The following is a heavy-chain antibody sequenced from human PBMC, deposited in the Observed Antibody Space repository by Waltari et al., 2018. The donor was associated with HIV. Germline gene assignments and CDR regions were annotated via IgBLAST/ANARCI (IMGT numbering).Heavy chain of an antibody. V-gene: IGHV4-39*01. J-gene: IGHJ4*02. CDR1: GGSFSSSSYY. CDR3: ARQDSTFDY. Sequence: QLQLQESGPGLVKPSETLSLTCTVSGGSFSSSSYYWGWIRQPPGKGLEWIGSVYYSGSTYYNPSLKSRVTISVDTSKNQFSLKLSSVTAADTAVYYCARQDSTFDYWGQGTLVTVSS. CDR2: VYYSGST.